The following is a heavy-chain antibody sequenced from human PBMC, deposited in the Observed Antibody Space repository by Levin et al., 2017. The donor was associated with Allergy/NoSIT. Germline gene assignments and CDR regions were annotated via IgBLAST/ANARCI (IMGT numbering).Heavy chain of an antibody. CDR3: VRDQGFGDYILYYFDY. J-gene: IGHJ4*02. V-gene: IGHV3-30-3*01. CDR2: LSYDGRNT. CDR1: GFTFSSSA. D-gene: IGHD4-17*01. Sequence: LSLTCAASGFTFSSSAMHWVRQAPGRGLEWVAGLSYDGRNTFYADSVKGRFTISRDNSKDTLYLQMSSLRTDDTAVYHCVRDQGFGDYILYYFDYWGQGSLVTVSS.